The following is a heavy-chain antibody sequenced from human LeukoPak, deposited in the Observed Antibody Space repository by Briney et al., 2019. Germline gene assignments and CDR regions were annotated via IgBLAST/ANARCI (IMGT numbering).Heavy chain of an antibody. CDR2: ISSSGSTI. J-gene: IGHJ3*02. CDR3: AINSSGDLGNDAFDI. Sequence: GGSLRLSCAASGFTFSDYYMSWIRQAPGKGLEWVSYISSSGSTIYYADSVKGRFTISRDNAKNSLYLQMNSLRAEDTAVYYCAINSSGDLGNDAFDIWGQGTMVTVSS. D-gene: IGHD3-22*01. CDR1: GFTFSDYY. V-gene: IGHV3-11*01.